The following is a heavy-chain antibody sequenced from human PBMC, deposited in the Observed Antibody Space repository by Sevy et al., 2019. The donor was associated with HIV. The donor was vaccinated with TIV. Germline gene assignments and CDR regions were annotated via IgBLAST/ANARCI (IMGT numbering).Heavy chain of an antibody. V-gene: IGHV3-23*01. D-gene: IGHD3-10*01. CDR1: GFTFSSYA. Sequence: GGSLRLSCAASGFTFSSYAMSWVRQAPGKGLEWVSAISGSGGSTYYADSVKGRFTISRDNSKNTLYLQMNSLGAEETAVYYCAKLGARFGDSGLWNWFDPWGQGTLVTVSS. CDR3: AKLGARFGDSGLWNWFDP. CDR2: ISGSGGST. J-gene: IGHJ5*02.